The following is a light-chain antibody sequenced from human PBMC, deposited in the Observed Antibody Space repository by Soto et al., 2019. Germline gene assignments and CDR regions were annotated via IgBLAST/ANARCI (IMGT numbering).Light chain of an antibody. J-gene: IGKJ4*01. CDR1: QSISSD. CDR2: RAS. V-gene: IGKV3D-15*01. Sequence: EIVMTQSPATLSVSPGERATLSCRASQSISSDLAWYQQKPGQAPRLLIYRASTRATGIPDKFSGSGSGTEFTLTISSLQSEDFAVYYCQQYNNWPLTFGGGTKVEI. CDR3: QQYNNWPLT.